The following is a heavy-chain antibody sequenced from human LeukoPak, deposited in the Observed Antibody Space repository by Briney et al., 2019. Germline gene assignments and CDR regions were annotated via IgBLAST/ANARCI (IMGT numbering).Heavy chain of an antibody. CDR2: IYYSGST. Sequence: SETLSLTCTVSGGSISSYYWSWIRQPPGKGLEWIGYIYYSGSTNYNPSLKSRVTISVDTSKNQFSLKLSSVTAADTAVYYCARDAYDSSGYYWFDPWGQGTLVTVSS. D-gene: IGHD3-22*01. CDR1: GGSISSYY. J-gene: IGHJ5*02. V-gene: IGHV4-59*01. CDR3: ARDAYDSSGYYWFDP.